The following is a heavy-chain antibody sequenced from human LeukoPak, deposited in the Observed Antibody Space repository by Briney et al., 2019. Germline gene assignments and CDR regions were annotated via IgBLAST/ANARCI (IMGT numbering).Heavy chain of an antibody. J-gene: IGHJ3*02. D-gene: IGHD2-15*01. CDR3: LVILTEPTSPSPDGLDI. Sequence: GGSLRLSCTASGFTFSRDWMHWVRQVPGKGLVWVSRIDSDDGSTSYADSVRGRFTISRDNAKKTLYLQMNSLIVEDTAVYYCLVILTEPTSPSPDGLDIWGQGTMVTVSS. CDR1: GFTFSRDW. V-gene: IGHV3-74*01. CDR2: IDSDDGST.